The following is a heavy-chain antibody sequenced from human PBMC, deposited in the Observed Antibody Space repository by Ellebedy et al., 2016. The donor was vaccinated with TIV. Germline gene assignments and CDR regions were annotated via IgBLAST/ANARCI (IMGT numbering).Heavy chain of an antibody. Sequence: GESLKISCAASGFTFSSYSMNWVRQAPGKGLGWVSSISSNSNYIYYADSVRGRFTISRDNAKNSVYLQMNSLRAGDTAVYYCVRDVFTAPGYGLDVWGQGTTVTVSS. CDR2: ISSNSNYI. D-gene: IGHD1-14*01. V-gene: IGHV3-21*04. CDR1: GFTFSSYS. J-gene: IGHJ6*02. CDR3: VRDVFTAPGYGLDV.